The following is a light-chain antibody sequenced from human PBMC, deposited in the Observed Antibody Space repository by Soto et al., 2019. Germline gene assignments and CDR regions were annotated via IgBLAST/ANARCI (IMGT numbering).Light chain of an antibody. CDR1: QRVSSSY. CDR3: QQYGSSLLT. V-gene: IGKV3-20*01. J-gene: IGKJ1*01. Sequence: EIVLTQSPGTLSLSPGERATLSCRASQRVSSSYLAGYQQKPGQAPRLLIYGASSRATGIPDRFSGSGSGTVYTLTISRLEPEDFAVYYCQQYGSSLLTFGQGTEVEIK. CDR2: GAS.